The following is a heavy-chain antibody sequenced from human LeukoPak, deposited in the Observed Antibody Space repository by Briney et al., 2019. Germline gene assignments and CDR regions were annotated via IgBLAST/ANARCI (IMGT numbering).Heavy chain of an antibody. D-gene: IGHD3-9*01. CDR3: ASLLTYFDY. V-gene: IGHV4-39*01. Sequence: SETLSLTCSVSGVSISSSSYHWGWIRQLPGKGLEWIASIYYSGSTYYSPSLKSRVTISVDTSKNQFSLKMSSVIAADTAVYYCASLLTYFDYWGQGTLVTVSS. CDR2: IYYSGST. CDR1: GVSISSSSYH. J-gene: IGHJ4*02.